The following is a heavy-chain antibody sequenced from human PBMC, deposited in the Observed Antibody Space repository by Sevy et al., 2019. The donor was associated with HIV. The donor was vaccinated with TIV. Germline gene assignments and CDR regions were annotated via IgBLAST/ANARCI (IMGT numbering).Heavy chain of an antibody. J-gene: IGHJ4*02. D-gene: IGHD2-21*02. CDR3: AKTLQKLPFHPHYFDY. CDR1: GFTLGSYT. CDR2: ISATGGST. V-gene: IGHV3-23*01. Sequence: GGSLRLSCAASGFTLGSYTMNWVRHAPGEGLEWVASISATGGSTYYADSGKGRFTISREVCKGLLYLQMNSLTAEDPAIFYCAKTLQKLPFHPHYFDYWGQGTLVTVSS.